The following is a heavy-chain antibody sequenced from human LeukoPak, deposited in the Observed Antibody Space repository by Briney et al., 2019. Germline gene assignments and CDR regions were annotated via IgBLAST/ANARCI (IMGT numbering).Heavy chain of an antibody. Sequence: PGGSLRLSCAASGFTFSTYTMNWVRQAPGKGLVWFSRINSDGSSTNYADSVEGRFTISRDNAKNTLYLQMNSLKTEDTAVYYCTRGSQGSENYHYYYYMDVWGKGTTVTISS. CDR2: INSDGSST. J-gene: IGHJ6*03. D-gene: IGHD2/OR15-2a*01. CDR3: TRGSQGSENYHYYYYMDV. V-gene: IGHV3-74*01. CDR1: GFTFSTYT.